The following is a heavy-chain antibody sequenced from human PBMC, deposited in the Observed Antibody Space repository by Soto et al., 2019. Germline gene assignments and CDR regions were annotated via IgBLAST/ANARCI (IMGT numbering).Heavy chain of an antibody. V-gene: IGHV4-4*02. D-gene: IGHD3-22*01. CDR1: GGPISSSNW. Sequence: PSETLSLTCAVSGGPISSSNWWSWVRQSPGKGLEWVGEIYHSGSTTYNPSLKSRVTISIAKSKSQFSLHLSSVTAADTAVYYCASRVVALDHWGQGTLVTVSS. CDR3: ASRVVALDH. CDR2: IYHSGST. J-gene: IGHJ4*02.